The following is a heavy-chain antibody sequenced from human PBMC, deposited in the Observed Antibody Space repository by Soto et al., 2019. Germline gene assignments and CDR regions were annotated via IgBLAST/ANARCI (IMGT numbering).Heavy chain of an antibody. V-gene: IGHV3-23*01. Sequence: GGSLRLSCAASGFTFSSYAMSWVRQAPGKGLEWVSAISGSGGSTYYADSVKGRFTISRDNSKNTLYLQMNSLRAEDTDVYYCARNWVSTPFDYWGQGTLVTVSS. CDR1: GFTFSSYA. J-gene: IGHJ4*02. CDR2: ISGSGGST. D-gene: IGHD7-27*01. CDR3: ARNWVSTPFDY.